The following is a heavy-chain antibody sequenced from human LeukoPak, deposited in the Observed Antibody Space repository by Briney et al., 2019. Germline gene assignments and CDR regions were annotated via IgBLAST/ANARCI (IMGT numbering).Heavy chain of an antibody. CDR1: GFTFSNYE. CDR3: ARGTVDGDY. D-gene: IGHD4-11*01. J-gene: IGHJ4*02. Sequence: GGSLRLSCAASGFTFSNYEMNWVRQAPGKGLEWLSYISSRDSTIYYADSVKGRFTISRDNAKNSLYLQMNSLRAEDTAIYYCARGTVDGDYWGQGTLVTVSS. V-gene: IGHV3-48*03. CDR2: ISSRDSTI.